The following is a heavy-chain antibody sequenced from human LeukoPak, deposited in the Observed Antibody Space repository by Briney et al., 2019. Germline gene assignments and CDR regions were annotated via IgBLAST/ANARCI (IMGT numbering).Heavy chain of an antibody. CDR3: ARLLYSGYDRSYYFDY. V-gene: IGHV5-51*01. Sequence: GESLKISCKGSGYSFTSYWIGWVRQMPGKGLEWMGIIYPGDPDTRYSPSFQGQVTISADKSISTAYLQWSSLKASDTAMYYCARLLYSGYDRSYYFDYWGQGTLVTVSS. CDR2: IYPGDPDT. D-gene: IGHD5-12*01. J-gene: IGHJ4*02. CDR1: GYSFTSYW.